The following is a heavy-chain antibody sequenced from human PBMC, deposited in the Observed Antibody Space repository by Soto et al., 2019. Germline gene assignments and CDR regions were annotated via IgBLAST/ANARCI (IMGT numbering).Heavy chain of an antibody. V-gene: IGHV4-39*02. CDR1: GGSISSSSYY. Sequence: SETLSLTCTVSGGSISSSSYYWGWIRQPPGKGLEWIGSMFYSGSTYYNPSLKSRVTISVDTSKNQFSLKLSSVTAADTAIYYCAGDTLGVIVSFDYWGHGTLVTVSS. CDR3: AGDTLGVIVSFDY. D-gene: IGHD3-10*01. CDR2: MFYSGST. J-gene: IGHJ4*01.